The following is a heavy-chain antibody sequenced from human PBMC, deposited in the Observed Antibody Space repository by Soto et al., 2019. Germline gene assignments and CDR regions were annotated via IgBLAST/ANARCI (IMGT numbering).Heavy chain of an antibody. Sequence: GGSLRLSCAVSGFPFRSYEMNWVRQAPGKGPEWVSYITSSSDAIYYAASVKGRSTVSRDNAKNSLYLQMNSLRAEDTAVYYCAILDFGDYLLSYGVDVWGQGTTVTVSS. CDR2: ITSSSDAI. CDR1: GFPFRSYE. J-gene: IGHJ6*02. D-gene: IGHD4-17*01. CDR3: AILDFGDYLLSYGVDV. V-gene: IGHV3-48*03.